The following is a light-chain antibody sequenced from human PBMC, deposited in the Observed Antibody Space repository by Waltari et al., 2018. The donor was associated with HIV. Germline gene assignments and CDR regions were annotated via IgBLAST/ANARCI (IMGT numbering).Light chain of an antibody. Sequence: QSALTQPPSASGSPGQSVTISCTGTTSDIGGYNYVSWYQQHPGEAPRLIIYDVTKRPAGVPDRFSGARSGNTASLTVSGLQAEDEAEYYCNSYAGSSKSYVFGTGTKVTV. CDR3: NSYAGSSKSYV. CDR2: DVT. J-gene: IGLJ1*01. CDR1: TSDIGGYNY. V-gene: IGLV2-8*01.